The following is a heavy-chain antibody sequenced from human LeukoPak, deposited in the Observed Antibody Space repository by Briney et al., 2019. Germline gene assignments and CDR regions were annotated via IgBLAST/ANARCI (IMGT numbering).Heavy chain of an antibody. CDR1: GGSISSYY. J-gene: IGHJ4*02. CDR2: IYYSGST. Sequence: SETLSLTCTVSGGSISSYYWSWIRQPPGKGLDWIGYIYYSGSTNYNPSLKSRVTISVDTSKNQFSLKLSSVTAADTAVYHCARGRCSSTSCYSDYWGQGTQVTVSS. CDR3: ARGRCSSTSCYSDY. D-gene: IGHD2-2*01. V-gene: IGHV4-59*01.